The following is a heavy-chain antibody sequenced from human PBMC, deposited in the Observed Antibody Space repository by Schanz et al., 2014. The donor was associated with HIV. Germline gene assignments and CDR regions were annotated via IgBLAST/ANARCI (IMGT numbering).Heavy chain of an antibody. CDR2: IWYDGSSK. D-gene: IGHD4-4*01. J-gene: IGHJ4*01. CDR1: GFTFSSYV. Sequence: QVHLVQSGGGVVQPGGSLRLSCAASGFTFSSYVMHWVRQAPGKGLEWVTVIWYDGSSKYYADSVKGRFTISRDNSKNTLYLQMNSLRAEDTAVYYCARGGLQWHPEWFDYWGQGTQVIVSS. CDR3: ARGGLQWHPEWFDY. V-gene: IGHV3-33*01.